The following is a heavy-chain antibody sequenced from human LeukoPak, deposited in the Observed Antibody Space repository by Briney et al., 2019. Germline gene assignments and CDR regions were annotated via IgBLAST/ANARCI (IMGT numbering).Heavy chain of an antibody. J-gene: IGHJ5*02. Sequence: PGGSLRLSCAASGFTFSSYSMNWVRQAPGKGLEWVSYISSSSSTIYYADSVKGRFTISRDNAKNSLYLQMNSLRAEDTAVYYCARDSPGADPTGRFDPWGQGTLVTVSS. V-gene: IGHV3-48*04. CDR3: ARDSPGADPTGRFDP. CDR1: GFTFSSYS. CDR2: ISSSSSTI. D-gene: IGHD1-26*01.